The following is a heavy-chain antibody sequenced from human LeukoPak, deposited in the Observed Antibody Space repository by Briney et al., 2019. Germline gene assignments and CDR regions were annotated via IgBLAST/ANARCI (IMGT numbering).Heavy chain of an antibody. V-gene: IGHV3-21*01. J-gene: IGHJ6*03. CDR1: GFSFSSYN. Sequence: GGSLRLSCAASGFSFSSYNMNWVRQTPGKGLEWVSSITSSSTYTFYADSVKGRFTISRDNAKNSLYLQMNSLRAEDTAVYYCARAPHGSSSWYYYYYYMDVWGKGTTVTISS. CDR2: ITSSSTYT. D-gene: IGHD6-13*01. CDR3: ARAPHGSSSWYYYYYYMDV.